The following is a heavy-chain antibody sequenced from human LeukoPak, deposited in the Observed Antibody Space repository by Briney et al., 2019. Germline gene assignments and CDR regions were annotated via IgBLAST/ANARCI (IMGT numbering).Heavy chain of an antibody. CDR2: IYSSVTT. CDR1: GGSISSYS. Sequence: SETLSLTCTVSGGSISSYSWSWIRQPAGKGLEWIGRIYSSVTTNYNPPLNSRVTMSLDTSKNQFSLNLTSVTAADTAVYYCAREATQPSRWFGPWGQGTLVTVSS. CDR3: AREATQPSRWFGP. J-gene: IGHJ5*02. D-gene: IGHD6-13*01. V-gene: IGHV4-4*07.